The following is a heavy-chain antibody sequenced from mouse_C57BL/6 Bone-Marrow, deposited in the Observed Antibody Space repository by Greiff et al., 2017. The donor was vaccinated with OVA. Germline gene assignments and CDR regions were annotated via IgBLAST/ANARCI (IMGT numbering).Heavy chain of an antibody. Sequence: DVQLQESGGGLVQPGGSLKLSCAASGFDFSRYWMSWVRQAPGKGLEWIGEINPDSSTINYTPSLKDKFIISRDNAKNTLYLQMSKVRSEDTALXYCARQGYYGYADYWGQGTTLTVSS. V-gene: IGHV4-1*02. CDR1: GFDFSRYW. D-gene: IGHD1-2*01. CDR2: INPDSSTI. CDR3: ARQGYYGYADY. J-gene: IGHJ2*01.